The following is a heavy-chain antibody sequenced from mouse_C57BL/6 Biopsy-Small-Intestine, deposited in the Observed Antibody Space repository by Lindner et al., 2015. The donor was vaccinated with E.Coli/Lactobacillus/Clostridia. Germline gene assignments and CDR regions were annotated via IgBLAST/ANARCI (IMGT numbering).Heavy chain of an antibody. CDR1: DYTFSSSW. D-gene: IGHD4-1*01. J-gene: IGHJ3*01. CDR3: ARGGANGFSY. Sequence: VQLQESGPELVQPGASVKISCKASDYTFSSSWMNWVKQRPGTGLEWIGRIYPGDGNTLYNGKFKGKATLTADQSSNTASIQLSSLTSEDSAVYLCARGGANGFSYWGHGTLVTVSA. V-gene: IGHV1-82*01. CDR2: IYPGDGNT.